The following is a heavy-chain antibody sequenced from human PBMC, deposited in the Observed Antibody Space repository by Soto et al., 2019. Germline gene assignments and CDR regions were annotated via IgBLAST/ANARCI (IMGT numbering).Heavy chain of an antibody. CDR1: GYTFTSYY. J-gene: IGHJ6*04. Sequence: QVQLVQSGAEVKKPGASVKVSCKGSGYTFTSYYMHWVRQAPGQGLEWMGIINPSGGSTSYAQKFLGRVTMTRDTSTSTVYMELSSLRSEDTAVYYCARVKGRASRPSNYYYYGMDVWGKGTTVTVSS. CDR2: INPSGGST. CDR3: ARVKGRASRPSNYYYYGMDV. D-gene: IGHD6-6*01. V-gene: IGHV1-46*01.